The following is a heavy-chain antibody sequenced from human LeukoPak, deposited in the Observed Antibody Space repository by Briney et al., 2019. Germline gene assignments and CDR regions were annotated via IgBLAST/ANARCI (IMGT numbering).Heavy chain of an antibody. Sequence: ASVKVSCKASGGTFSSYAISWVRQAPGQGLEWMGGIIPIFGTANYAQKFQGRVTITADESTSTAYMELSSLRSEDTAVYYCARTYYYDSSGYYDDFDYWGQGTLVTVSS. CDR2: IIPIFGTA. CDR3: ARTYYYDSSGYYDDFDY. D-gene: IGHD3-22*01. V-gene: IGHV1-69*13. J-gene: IGHJ4*02. CDR1: GGTFSSYA.